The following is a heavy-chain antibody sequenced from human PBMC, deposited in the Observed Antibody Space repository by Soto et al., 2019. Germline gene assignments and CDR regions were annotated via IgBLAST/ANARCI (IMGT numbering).Heavy chain of an antibody. CDR1: GYTFTNQY. CDR3: ARGINYYDSGDDAFDI. D-gene: IGHD3-10*01. Sequence: ASVKVSCKASGYTFTNQYMHWVRQAPGQGLEWMGIINPLGGSTGYAQKFQGRVTMTRNTSISTAYMELSSLRSEDTAVYYCARGINYYDSGDDAFDIWGQGTMVTVSS. V-gene: IGHV1-46*01. CDR2: INPLGGST. J-gene: IGHJ3*02.